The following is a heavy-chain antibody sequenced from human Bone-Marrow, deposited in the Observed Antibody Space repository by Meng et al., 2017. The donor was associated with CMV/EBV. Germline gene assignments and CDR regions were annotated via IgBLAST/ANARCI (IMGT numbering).Heavy chain of an antibody. D-gene: IGHD1-26*01. Sequence: GGSLRLSCAASGFTFSSYAMSWVRPAPGKGLEWVSAISGSGGSTYYADSVKGWFTISRDNSKNPLYLQMNSLRAEDTAVYYCAKDPLGGSYSDFDYGGQGTLVTVSS. CDR2: ISGSGGST. J-gene: IGHJ4*02. V-gene: IGHV3-23*01. CDR1: GFTFSSYA. CDR3: AKDPLGGSYSDFDY.